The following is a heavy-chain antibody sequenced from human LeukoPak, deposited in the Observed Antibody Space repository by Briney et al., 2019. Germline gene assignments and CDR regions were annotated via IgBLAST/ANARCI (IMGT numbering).Heavy chain of an antibody. Sequence: ASVKVSCTASGYTFTDYYLFWVRQAPGQGLEWMGWINSNSGDTKYAQKFQGRVTMTRDTSISTAYMELSSLRSDDTAVYYCTRGGSGSNWNSGLDPWGQGTLVTVSS. V-gene: IGHV1-2*02. CDR2: INSNSGDT. J-gene: IGHJ5*02. CDR1: GYTFTDYY. D-gene: IGHD1-1*01. CDR3: TRGGSGSNWNSGLDP.